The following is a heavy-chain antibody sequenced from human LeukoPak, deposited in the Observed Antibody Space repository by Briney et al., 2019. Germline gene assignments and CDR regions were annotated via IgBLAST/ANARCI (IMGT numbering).Heavy chain of an antibody. V-gene: IGHV1-18*01. CDR3: ASIVVVPAAASYYYYGMDV. J-gene: IGHJ6*02. CDR2: ISAYNGNT. CDR1: GYTFTSYG. D-gene: IGHD2-2*01. Sequence: GASVKVSCKASGYTFTSYGISWVRQVPGQGLEWMGWISAYNGNTNYAQKLQGRVTMTTDTSTSTAYMELRSLRSDDTAVYYCASIVVVPAAASYYYYGMDVWGQGTTVTVSS.